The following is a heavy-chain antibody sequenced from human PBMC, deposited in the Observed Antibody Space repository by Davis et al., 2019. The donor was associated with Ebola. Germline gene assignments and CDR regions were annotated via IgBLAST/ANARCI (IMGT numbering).Heavy chain of an antibody. CDR2: IRSKANSYAT. D-gene: IGHD2-15*01. Sequence: GGSLRLSCAASGFTFDDYAMHWVRQASGKGLEWVGRIRSKANSYATAYAASVKGRFTISRDDSKNTAYLQMNSLKTEDTAVYYCTAGCSGGSCYGDVWGQGTLVTVSS. CDR3: TAGCSGGSCYGDV. V-gene: IGHV3-73*01. CDR1: GFTFDDYA. J-gene: IGHJ4*02.